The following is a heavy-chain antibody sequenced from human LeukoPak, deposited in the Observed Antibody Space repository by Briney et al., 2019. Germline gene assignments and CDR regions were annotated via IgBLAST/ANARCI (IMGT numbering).Heavy chain of an antibody. J-gene: IGHJ6*02. CDR1: GGSISSGGYY. D-gene: IGHD5-18*01. Sequence: SETLSLTCTVSGGSISSGGYYWSWIRQPAGKGLEWIGRIYTSGSTNYNPSLKSRVTISVDTSKNQFSLKLSSVTAADTAVYYCARRVDTLGRYGMDVWGQGTTVTVSS. CDR2: IYTSGST. CDR3: ARRVDTLGRYGMDV. V-gene: IGHV4-61*02.